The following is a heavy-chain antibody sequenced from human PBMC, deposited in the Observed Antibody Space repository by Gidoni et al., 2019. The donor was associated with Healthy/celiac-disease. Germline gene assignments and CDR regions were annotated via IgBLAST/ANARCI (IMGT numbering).Heavy chain of an antibody. CDR2: IYYSGST. J-gene: IGHJ4*02. Sequence: QLQLQESGPGLVKPSETLSLTCTVAGGSISSSSYYWGWIRQPPGKGLEWIGSIYYSGSTYYNPSLKSRVTISVDTSKNQFSLKLSSVTAADTAVYYCARLRFLDPYYFDYWGQGTLVTVSS. V-gene: IGHV4-39*01. CDR3: ARLRFLDPYYFDY. D-gene: IGHD3-3*01. CDR1: GGSISSSSYY.